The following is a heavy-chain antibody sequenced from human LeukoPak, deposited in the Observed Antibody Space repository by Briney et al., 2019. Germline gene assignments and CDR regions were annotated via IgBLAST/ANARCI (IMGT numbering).Heavy chain of an antibody. J-gene: IGHJ3*02. CDR2: VKKDESEK. D-gene: IGHD1-26*01. V-gene: IGHV3-7*01. CDR3: ARAVGAKSAFDI. CDR1: GFTFSNNW. Sequence: PGGSLRLSCAASGFTFSNNWMTWVRQAPGKGLEWVASVKKDESEKYYVDSVKGRFTISRDDAKNSLYLQMNSLRAEDTAVYYCARAVGAKSAFDIWGQGTMVTVSS.